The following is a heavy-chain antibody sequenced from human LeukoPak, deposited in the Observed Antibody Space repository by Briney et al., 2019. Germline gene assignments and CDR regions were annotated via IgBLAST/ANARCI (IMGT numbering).Heavy chain of an antibody. CDR2: ISGSGGST. CDR1: GFTLSSSA. CDR3: AKTSYDSSGYYYFDY. Sequence: GGSLRLSCAASGFTLSSSAMSWVRQAPGKGLEWVSAISGSGGSTYYADSVKGRFTISRDNSKNTLYLQMNSLRAEDTAVYYCAKTSYDSSGYYYFDYWGQGPLVTVSS. V-gene: IGHV3-23*01. J-gene: IGHJ4*02. D-gene: IGHD3-22*01.